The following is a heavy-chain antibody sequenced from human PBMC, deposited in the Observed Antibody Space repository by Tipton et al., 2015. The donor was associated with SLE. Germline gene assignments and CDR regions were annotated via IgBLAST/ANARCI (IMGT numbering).Heavy chain of an antibody. V-gene: IGHV4-59*11. CDR1: GGSISNHY. D-gene: IGHD5-12*01. J-gene: IGHJ5*02. CDR2: IYYSGNT. Sequence: TLSLTCTVSGGSISNHYWGWIRQPPGMGLEWIGYIYYSGNTNYNPSLKSRVTISVDTSRNQFFLKLTSVTAADTAVYYCARDIGYSATWYWFDPWGRGTLVTVSS. CDR3: ARDIGYSATWYWFDP.